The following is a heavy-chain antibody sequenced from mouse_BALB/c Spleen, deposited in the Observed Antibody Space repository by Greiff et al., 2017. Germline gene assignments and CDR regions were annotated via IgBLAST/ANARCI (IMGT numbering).Heavy chain of an antibody. CDR2: IIYSGST. V-gene: IGHV3-8*02. D-gene: IGHD1-2*01. CDR1: GDSITSGY. Sequence: EVKLMESGPSLVNPSQTLSLTCSVTGDSITSGYWNWVRKFPGNELEYMGHIIYSGSTYYNPSLKSRISITRDTSKNQYYLKLNSVTTEDTATYYGARGDGYVDWYFDGWGAGTTVTVAS. J-gene: IGHJ1*01. CDR3: ARGDGYVDWYFDG.